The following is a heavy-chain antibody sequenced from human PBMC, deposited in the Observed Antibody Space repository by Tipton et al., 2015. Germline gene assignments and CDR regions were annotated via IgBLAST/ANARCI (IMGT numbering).Heavy chain of an antibody. Sequence: GSLRLSCAASGFSVSSNYMSWVRQAPGQGLEWVSAISGYGGSGGRTYYADSVKGRFTISRDNSKNTLSLQMNSLRAEDTAVYYCARMYDFWSGWPFYFYGLDVWGQGTTVTVS. V-gene: IGHV3-23*01. CDR3: ARMYDFWSGWPFYFYGLDV. CDR2: ISGYGGSGGRT. CDR1: GFSVSSNY. J-gene: IGHJ6*02. D-gene: IGHD3-3*01.